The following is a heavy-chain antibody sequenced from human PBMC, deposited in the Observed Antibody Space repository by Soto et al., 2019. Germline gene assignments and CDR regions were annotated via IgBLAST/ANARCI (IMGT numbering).Heavy chain of an antibody. CDR3: AKALLSSGGYYLEN. V-gene: IGHV3-30*18. CDR2: ISHDGSDK. D-gene: IGHD3-22*01. Sequence: QVQLVESGGGVVQPGRSLRLSCAASGFTFSAYGMHWVRQAPGKGLEWVAVISHDGSDKYYADSAKGRLTVSRDNSRNTLFLQMNSLRAEDTAVYYCAKALLSSGGYYLENWGQGTLVTVSS. J-gene: IGHJ4*02. CDR1: GFTFSAYG.